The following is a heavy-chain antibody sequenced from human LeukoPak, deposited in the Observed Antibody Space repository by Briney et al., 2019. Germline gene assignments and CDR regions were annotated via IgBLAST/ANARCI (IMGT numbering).Heavy chain of an antibody. CDR2: IGSDAITK. CDR3: AKPARTSGWYPDYFDY. J-gene: IGHJ4*02. CDR1: GFSFSSYS. D-gene: IGHD6-19*01. V-gene: IGHV3-30*04. Sequence: GGSLRLSCTASGFSFSSYSMHWVRQAPGKGLEWVAVIGSDAITKYYADFVKGRFTISRDNSKNTLYLQMNSLRAEDTAVYYCAKPARTSGWYPDYFDYWGQGTLVTVSS.